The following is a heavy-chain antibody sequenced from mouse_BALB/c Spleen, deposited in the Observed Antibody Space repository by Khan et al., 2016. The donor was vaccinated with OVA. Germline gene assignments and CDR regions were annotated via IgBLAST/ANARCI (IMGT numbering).Heavy chain of an antibody. D-gene: IGHD3-1*01. CDR3: ARLEDI. Sequence: VQLVESGPGLVAPSQSLSITCTVSGFSLTSYGVHWVRQPPGKGLEWLGVIWAGGSSNYNSALMSRLCISKENSKSQVFLKMNSVQTEDSAMYYCARLEDIWGQGTTLTVSS. CDR1: GFSLTSYG. V-gene: IGHV2-9*02. CDR2: IWAGGSS. J-gene: IGHJ2*01.